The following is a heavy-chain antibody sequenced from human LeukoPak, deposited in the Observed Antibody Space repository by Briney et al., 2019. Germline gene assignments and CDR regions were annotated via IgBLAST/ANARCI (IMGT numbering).Heavy chain of an antibody. CDR2: INHSGST. CDR3: ARVHGSGSYYIDY. Sequence: IGEINHSGSTNYNPSLKSRVTISVGTSKNQFSLKLSSVTAADTAVYYCARVHGSGSYYIDYWGQGTLVTVSS. V-gene: IGHV4-34*01. J-gene: IGHJ4*02. D-gene: IGHD3-10*01.